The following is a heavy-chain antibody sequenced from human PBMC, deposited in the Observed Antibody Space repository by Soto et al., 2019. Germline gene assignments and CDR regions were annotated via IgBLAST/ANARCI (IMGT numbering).Heavy chain of an antibody. Sequence: QVQLVQSGAEVKKPGASVKVSCKASGYTFTSYGISWVRQAPGQGLEWMGWISAYNGNTKYAQKFQGRVTMPTDTSTSTADMEVRSLRSDDTAVYYCARDAAAGLNDYWGQGTLVTVSS. D-gene: IGHD6-13*01. V-gene: IGHV1-18*01. CDR2: ISAYNGNT. CDR3: ARDAAAGLNDY. CDR1: GYTFTSYG. J-gene: IGHJ4*02.